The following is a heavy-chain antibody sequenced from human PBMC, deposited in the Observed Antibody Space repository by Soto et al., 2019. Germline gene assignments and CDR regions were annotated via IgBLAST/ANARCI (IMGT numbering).Heavy chain of an antibody. Sequence: SETLSLTCTVSGGSISSGGYYWSWIRQPPGKGLEWIGYIYYSGSTYYNPSLKSRVTISVDTSKNQFSLKLSSVTAADTAVYYCARSGSLSCSSTSCPGGYDPWGQGTLVTVSS. CDR3: ARSGSLSCSSTSCPGGYDP. CDR1: GGSISSGGYY. CDR2: IYYSGST. D-gene: IGHD2-2*01. J-gene: IGHJ5*02. V-gene: IGHV4-30-4*08.